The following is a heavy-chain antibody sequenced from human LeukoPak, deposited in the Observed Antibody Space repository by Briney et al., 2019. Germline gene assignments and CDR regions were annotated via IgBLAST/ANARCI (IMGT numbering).Heavy chain of an antibody. CDR3: AGGASYYDFWRGLKNYYYYYMDV. CDR2: INHSGST. D-gene: IGHD3-3*01. CDR1: GGSFSGYY. V-gene: IGHV4-34*01. Sequence: SETLSLTCAVYGGSFSGYYWSWIRQPPGKGLEWIGEINHSGSTNYNTSLKSRVTISVDTSKNQFSLKLSSVTAADTAVYYCAGGASYYDFWRGLKNYYYYYMDVWGKGTTVTVSS. J-gene: IGHJ6*03.